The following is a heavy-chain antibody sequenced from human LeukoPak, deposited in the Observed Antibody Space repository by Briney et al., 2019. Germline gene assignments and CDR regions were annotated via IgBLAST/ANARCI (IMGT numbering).Heavy chain of an antibody. CDR1: GFTFSSYG. Sequence: PGGSLRLSCAASGFTFSSYGMHWVRQAPGKGLEWVAVIWYDGSNKYCADSVKGRFTISRDNSKNTLYLQMNSLRAEDTAVYYCAGGTIVVVPAAPVHGMDVWGQGTTVTVSS. J-gene: IGHJ6*02. D-gene: IGHD2-2*01. CDR3: AGGTIVVVPAAPVHGMDV. CDR2: IWYDGSNK. V-gene: IGHV3-33*01.